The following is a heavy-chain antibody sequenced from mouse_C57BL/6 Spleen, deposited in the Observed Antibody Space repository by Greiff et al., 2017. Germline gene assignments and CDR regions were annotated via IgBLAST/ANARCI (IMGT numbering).Heavy chain of an antibody. CDR2: ISYDGSN. D-gene: IGHD1-1*01. CDR1: GYSITSGYY. J-gene: IGHJ2*01. CDR3: ARKRAITTVLDY. Sequence: ESGPGLVKPSQSLSLTCSVTGYSITSGYYWNWIRQFPGNKLEWMGYISYDGSNNYNPSLKNRISITRDTSKNQFFLKLNSVTTEDTATYYCARKRAITTVLDYWGQGTTLTVSS. V-gene: IGHV3-6*01.